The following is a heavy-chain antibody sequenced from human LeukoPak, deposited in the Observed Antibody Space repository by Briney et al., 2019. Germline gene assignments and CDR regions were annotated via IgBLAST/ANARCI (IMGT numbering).Heavy chain of an antibody. CDR2: IYYSGST. D-gene: IGHD3-22*01. Sequence: SETLSLTCTVSGGSISSYYWSWIRQPPGKGLEWIGYIYYSGSTNYNPSLKSRVTISVDTSKNQFSLKLSSVTAADTAVYYCAREWHYYDSSGYDYWGQGTLVTVSS. CDR3: AREWHYYDSSGYDY. CDR1: GGSISSYY. V-gene: IGHV4-59*12. J-gene: IGHJ4*02.